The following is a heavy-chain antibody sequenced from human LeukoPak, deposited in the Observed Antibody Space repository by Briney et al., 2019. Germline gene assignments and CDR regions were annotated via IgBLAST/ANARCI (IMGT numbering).Heavy chain of an antibody. J-gene: IGHJ3*02. CDR1: GFTFSSFW. CDR3: ARDAGRREDI. CDR2: IKQDGSEK. D-gene: IGHD1-1*01. V-gene: IGHV3-7*01. Sequence: GGSLRLSCATSGFTFSSFWLTWVRPAPGKGLEWVASIKQDGSEKQYGDFVEGRFTISRDNAKNSMSLQMNSLRAEDTALYYCARDAGRREDIWGQGTMVTVSS.